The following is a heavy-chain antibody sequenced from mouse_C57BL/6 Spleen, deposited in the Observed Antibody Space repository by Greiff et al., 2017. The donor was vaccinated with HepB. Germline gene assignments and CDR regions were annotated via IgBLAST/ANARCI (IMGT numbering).Heavy chain of an antibody. CDR2: IYPGSGST. J-gene: IGHJ1*03. Sequence: QVQLQQPGAELVKPGASVKMSCKASGYTFTSYWITWVKQRPGQGLEWIGDIYPGSGSTNYNEKFKSKATLTVDTSSSTAYMQLSSLTSEDSAVYDCARSFTDDWYFDVWGTGTTVTVSS. CDR3: ARSFTDDWYFDV. D-gene: IGHD1-1*01. CDR1: GYTFTSYW. V-gene: IGHV1-55*01.